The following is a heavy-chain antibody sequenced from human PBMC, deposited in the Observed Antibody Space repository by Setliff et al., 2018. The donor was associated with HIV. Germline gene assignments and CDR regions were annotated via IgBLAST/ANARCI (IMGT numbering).Heavy chain of an antibody. J-gene: IGHJ3*02. D-gene: IGHD2-8*01. CDR1: GASIRSQY. Sequence: TLSLTCTVSGASIRSQYWSWIRKPPGKGLEWIGYTYHNGSTYYNPSLKSRVIISVDTSKNQFSLKLSSVTAADTAVYYCARGPSRLMVYGVPRGAFDIWGQGTKVTVSS. CDR2: TYHNGST. CDR3: ARGPSRLMVYGVPRGAFDI. V-gene: IGHV4-59*06.